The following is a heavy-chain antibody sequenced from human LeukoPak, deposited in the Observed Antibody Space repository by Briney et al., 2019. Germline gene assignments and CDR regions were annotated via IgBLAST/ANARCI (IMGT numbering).Heavy chain of an antibody. Sequence: ASVKVSCRASGGTFSSYTISWVRQAPGQGLEWMGGIIPIFGTANYAQKFQGRVTITADRSTSTAYMELSRLRTEDTAVYYCARARPFYYDSSGYYYDLGYWGQGTLVTVSS. D-gene: IGHD3-22*01. CDR2: IIPIFGTA. CDR3: ARARPFYYDSSGYYYDLGY. V-gene: IGHV1-69*06. CDR1: GGTFSSYT. J-gene: IGHJ4*02.